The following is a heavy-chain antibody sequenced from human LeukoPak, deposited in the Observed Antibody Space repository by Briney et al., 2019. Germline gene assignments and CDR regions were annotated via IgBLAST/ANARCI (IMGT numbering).Heavy chain of an antibody. CDR1: GFTFSRYA. CDR2: ISGSGGST. D-gene: IGHD3-10*01. Sequence: GGSLRISCATSGFTFSRYAMGWVRQAPGKGLEWVSAISGSGGSTYYADSVKGRFTISRDNSKNTLYLQMNSLRAEDTAVYYCAKDPGLQWFGEFNDAFDIWGQGTMVTVSS. CDR3: AKDPGLQWFGEFNDAFDI. V-gene: IGHV3-23*01. J-gene: IGHJ3*02.